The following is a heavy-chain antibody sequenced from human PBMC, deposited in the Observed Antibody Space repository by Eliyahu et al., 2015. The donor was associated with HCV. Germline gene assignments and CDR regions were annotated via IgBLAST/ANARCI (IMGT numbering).Heavy chain of an antibody. CDR1: GFIFSTYS. Sequence: EVQLVQSGGGLIQPGGSXRXXCAASGFIFSTYSMNWVRQAPGKGLEWIAYIDGSGSSTHYVDSVWGRFTISRDNAKNSVFLQMDNLRDEDAAVYYCASENLGFGEFNFWGQGTLVTVAS. CDR3: ASENLGFGEFNF. CDR2: IDGSGSST. J-gene: IGHJ4*02. D-gene: IGHD3-10*01. V-gene: IGHV3-48*02.